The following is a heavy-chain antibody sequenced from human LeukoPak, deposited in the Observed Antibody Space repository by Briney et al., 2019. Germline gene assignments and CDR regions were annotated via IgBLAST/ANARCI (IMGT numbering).Heavy chain of an antibody. D-gene: IGHD2-2*01. Sequence: SETLSLTCTVSGVSISSYYWSWLRQPPGKGLEWIGYIYSSGSTNYNPSLKSRVTISVDTSKEQFSLKLSSVTAADTALYYCARTYSTSSNFDYWGQGTLVTVSS. CDR2: IYSSGST. J-gene: IGHJ4*02. CDR3: ARTYSTSSNFDY. V-gene: IGHV4-4*09. CDR1: GVSISSYY.